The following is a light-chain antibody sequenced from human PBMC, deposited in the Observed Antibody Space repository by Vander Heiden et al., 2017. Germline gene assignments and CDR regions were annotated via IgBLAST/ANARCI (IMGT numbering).Light chain of an antibody. Sequence: QSALTQPASVSGSPGQSITISCTGTSSDVGGFNSVSWYQQHPGKAPKLIIYDVSNRPSGVSNRFSGSKSGNTASLTISGLQAEDEADFYCSSYTSSSTLDFGTGTKVTVL. V-gene: IGLV2-14*03. CDR2: DVS. CDR3: SSYTSSSTLD. J-gene: IGLJ1*01. CDR1: SSDVGGFNS.